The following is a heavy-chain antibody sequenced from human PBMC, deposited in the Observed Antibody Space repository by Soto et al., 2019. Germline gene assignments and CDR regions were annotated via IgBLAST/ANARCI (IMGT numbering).Heavy chain of an antibody. CDR1: GFSLTTTGVG. V-gene: IGHV2-5*02. D-gene: IGHD3-16*01. Sequence: QITLKESGPPLVKPTQTLTLTCTFSGFSLTTTGVGVGWIRQPPGKALEWLALIYWDDDKRYNPSLKSRLTITNDTSKNQVVLTMTNMDPVDTAPYYCAPRWGSSRFTYWGQRTLVTVSS. CDR2: IYWDDDK. CDR3: APRWGSSRFTY. J-gene: IGHJ4*02.